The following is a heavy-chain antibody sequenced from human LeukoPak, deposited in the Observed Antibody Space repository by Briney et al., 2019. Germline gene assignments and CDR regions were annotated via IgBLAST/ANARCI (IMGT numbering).Heavy chain of an antibody. CDR2: ISWDGGST. D-gene: IGHD2-21*01. CDR3: AKGYSAYYYYYMDV. Sequence: PGGSLRLSCAASGFTFDDYAMHWVRQAPGKGLEWVSLISWDGGSTYYADSVKGRFTISRDNSKNSLYPQMNSLRAEDTALYYCAKGYSAYYYYYMDVWGKGTTVTVSS. J-gene: IGHJ6*03. CDR1: GFTFDDYA. V-gene: IGHV3-43D*03.